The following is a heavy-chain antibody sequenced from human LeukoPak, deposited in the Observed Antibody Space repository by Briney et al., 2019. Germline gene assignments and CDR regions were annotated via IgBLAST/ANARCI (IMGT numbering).Heavy chain of an antibody. J-gene: IGHJ5*02. V-gene: IGHV4-39*07. CDR2: IYYSGST. CDR1: GGSISSSSYY. CDR3: ARAGYCSSTSCYWIWFDP. D-gene: IGHD2-2*01. Sequence: SETLSLTCTVSGGSISSSSYYWGWIRQPPGKGLEWIGSIYYSGSTSYNPSLKSRVTISVDTSKNQFSLKLSSVTAADTAVYYCARAGYCSSTSCYWIWFDPWGQGTLVTVSS.